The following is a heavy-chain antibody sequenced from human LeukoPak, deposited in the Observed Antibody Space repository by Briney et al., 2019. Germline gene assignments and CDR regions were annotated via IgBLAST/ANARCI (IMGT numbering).Heavy chain of an antibody. CDR2: INSDGRST. J-gene: IGHJ4*02. V-gene: IGHV3-74*01. Sequence: TGGSLRLSCAASGFTFSSYWMHWVRQAAGKELVWVSRINSDGRSTNYADSVKGRFTISRDNSKNTLYLQMNSLRAEDTAVYYCARDPQLWLLDYWGQGTLVTVSS. CDR3: ARDPQLWLLDY. D-gene: IGHD5-18*01. CDR1: GFTFSSYW.